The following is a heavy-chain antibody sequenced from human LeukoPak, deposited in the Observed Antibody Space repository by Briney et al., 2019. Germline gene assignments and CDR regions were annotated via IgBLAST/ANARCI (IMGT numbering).Heavy chain of an antibody. J-gene: IGHJ4*02. CDR2: IIPIFGTA. Sequence: SVKVSCKASGGTFSSYAISWVRQAPGQGLEWMGRIIPIFGTANYAQKFQGRVTITTDESTSTAYMELSSLRSEDTAVYYCAREGTYYYDSSGYYFDYWGQGTLVTVSS. CDR1: GGTFSSYA. D-gene: IGHD3-22*01. CDR3: AREGTYYYDSSGYYFDY. V-gene: IGHV1-69*05.